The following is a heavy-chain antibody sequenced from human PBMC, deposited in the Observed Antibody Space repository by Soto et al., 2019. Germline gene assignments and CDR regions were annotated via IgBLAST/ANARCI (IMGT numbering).Heavy chain of an antibody. J-gene: IGHJ6*02. D-gene: IGHD4-4*01. CDR2: IYHSGST. CDR1: GGSISSSNW. V-gene: IGHV4-4*02. CDR3: ARGKYPKYSNTREGTYYYGMDV. Sequence: SETLSLTCAVSGGSISSSNWWSWVRQPPGKGLEWIGEIYHSGSTNYNPSLKSRVTISVDKSKNQFSLKLSSVTAADTAVYYCARGKYPKYSNTREGTYYYGMDVWGQGTTVTVSS.